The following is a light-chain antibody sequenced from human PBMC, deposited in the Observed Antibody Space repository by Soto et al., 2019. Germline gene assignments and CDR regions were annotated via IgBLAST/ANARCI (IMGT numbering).Light chain of an antibody. J-gene: IGKJ1*01. CDR1: QGISTY. CDR3: QQLNSYPRT. V-gene: IGKV1-9*01. CDR2: DAS. Sequence: DIQLTQSPSTLSASVGDRVTITCRASQGISTYLAWYQQRPGKAPKLLIYDASTLQSGVPSRFSGSGFETEFTLTISSLQPDDFATYYCQQLNSYPRTFGQGTKVEIK.